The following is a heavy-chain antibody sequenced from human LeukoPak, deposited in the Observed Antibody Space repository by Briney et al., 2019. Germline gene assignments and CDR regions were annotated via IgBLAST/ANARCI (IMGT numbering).Heavy chain of an antibody. CDR3: AKAGDYGSLKIDY. CDR2: ISGSGYST. CDR1: GFTFSSYA. V-gene: IGHV3-23*01. J-gene: IGHJ4*02. D-gene: IGHD1-26*01. Sequence: PGGSLRLSCAASGFTFSSYAMSWVRQAPGKGLEWVSGISGSGYSTYYADSVKGRFTISRDNSKNTLYLQINSLRAEDTAVYYCAKAGDYGSLKIDYWGQGNLVTVSS.